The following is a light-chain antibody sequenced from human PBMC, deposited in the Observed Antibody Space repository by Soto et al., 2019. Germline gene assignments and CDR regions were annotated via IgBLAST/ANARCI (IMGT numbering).Light chain of an antibody. J-gene: IGLJ1*01. CDR2: DDN. V-gene: IGLV1-51*01. Sequence: QSVLTQPPSVSAAPGQKVTISCSVSSSNIGGNSVSWYQQLPGTAPKPLIYDDNKRPSGIPDRFSGSKSGTSATLGITGFQTGDEADYYCGSWDSSLSAYVFGTGTKV. CDR3: GSWDSSLSAYV. CDR1: SSNIGGNS.